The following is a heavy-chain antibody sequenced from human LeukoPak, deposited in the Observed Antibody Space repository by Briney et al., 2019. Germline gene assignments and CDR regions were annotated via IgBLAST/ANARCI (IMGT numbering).Heavy chain of an antibody. CDR3: ARDKFHHYYDSSGSFDY. CDR2: IYHSGST. J-gene: IGHJ4*02. Sequence: PSGTLSLTCAVSGGSISSSNWWSWVRQPPGKGLEWIGEIYHSGSTNYNPSLKSRVTISVDKSKNQFSLKLSSVTAADTAVYYCARDKFHHYYDSSGSFDYWGQGTLVTVSS. D-gene: IGHD3-22*01. V-gene: IGHV4-4*02. CDR1: GGSISSSNW.